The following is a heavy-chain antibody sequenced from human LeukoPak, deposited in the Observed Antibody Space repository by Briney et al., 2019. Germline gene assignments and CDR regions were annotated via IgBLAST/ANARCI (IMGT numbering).Heavy chain of an antibody. CDR2: INPNSGGT. Sequence: GASVKVSCKASGYTFTGYYMHWVRQAPGQGLEWMGWINPNSGGTNYAQKFQGRVTMTRDTSISTAYMELSRLRSDDTAVYYCATALVFGVVIISPEFDYWGQGTLVTVSS. CDR1: GYTFTGYY. CDR3: ATALVFGVVIISPEFDY. V-gene: IGHV1-2*02. J-gene: IGHJ4*02. D-gene: IGHD3-3*01.